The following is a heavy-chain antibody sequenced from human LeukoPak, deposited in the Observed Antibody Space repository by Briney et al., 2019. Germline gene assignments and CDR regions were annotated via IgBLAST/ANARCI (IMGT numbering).Heavy chain of an antibody. CDR3: ARGCGSSSCSYYFDY. J-gene: IGHJ4*02. CDR2: LRKEGSQK. CDR1: GFTFSSYW. V-gene: IGHV3-7*01. Sequence: GGSLRLSCAASGFTFSSYWMRWVRQAQGKGREWGATLRKEGSQKNYGDSVKGGFTISRGNAENSPFLQMNSLRAEDTAIYFCARGCGSSSCSYYFDYWGQGTLVTVSS. D-gene: IGHD2-2*01.